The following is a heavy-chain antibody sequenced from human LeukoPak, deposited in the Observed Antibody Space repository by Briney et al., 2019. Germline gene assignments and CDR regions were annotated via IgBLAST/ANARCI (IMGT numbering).Heavy chain of an antibody. CDR2: VYHRGST. CDR3: ATRNYYDSTGYYNY. D-gene: IGHD3-22*01. J-gene: IGHJ4*02. V-gene: IGHV4-4*02. CDR1: GGSISTDNW. Sequence: SETLSLTCAVSGGSISTDNWWTWVRQPPGKGLEWIGEVYHRGSTNYNPSLKSRVTISVDKSKNQFSLKLTSVTAANTALYYCATRNYYDSTGYYNYWGQGTLVTVSS.